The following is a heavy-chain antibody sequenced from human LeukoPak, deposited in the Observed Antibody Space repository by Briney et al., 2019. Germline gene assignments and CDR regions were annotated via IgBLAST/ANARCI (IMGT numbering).Heavy chain of an antibody. Sequence: PGGSLRLSCAASGFTFSSYEMNWVRQAPGKGLEWVSCISSSGSTIYYADSVKGRFTISRDNAKNSLYLQMNSLRAEDTAVYYCARPETTVTSNYYYYGMDVWGQGTTVTVSS. CDR2: ISSSGSTI. V-gene: IGHV3-48*03. D-gene: IGHD4-17*01. J-gene: IGHJ6*02. CDR3: ARPETTVTSNYYYYGMDV. CDR1: GFTFSSYE.